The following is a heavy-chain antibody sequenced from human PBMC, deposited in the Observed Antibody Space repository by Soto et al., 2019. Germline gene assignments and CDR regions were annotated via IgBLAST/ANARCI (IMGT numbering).Heavy chain of an antibody. CDR1: GGSVSSNSAA. CDR2: TYYRSKWYN. D-gene: IGHD5-12*01. Sequence: PSQTLSLTCAISGGSVSSNSAAWSWIRQSPSRGLEWLGRTYYRSKWYNDYAVSVKSRITINPDTSKNQFSLQLNSVTPEDTAVYYCARDPKGGYDYYYYYGMDVWGQGTTVTVSS. CDR3: ARDPKGGYDYYYYYGMDV. J-gene: IGHJ6*02. V-gene: IGHV6-1*01.